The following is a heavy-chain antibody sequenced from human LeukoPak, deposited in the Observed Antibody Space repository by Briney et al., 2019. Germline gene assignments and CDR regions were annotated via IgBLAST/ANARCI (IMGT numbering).Heavy chain of an antibody. CDR2: IRYDGSNK. Sequence: QPGGSPRLSCAASGFTFSSYAMHWVRQAPGKGLEWVAFIRYDGSNKYYADSVKGRFTISRDNSKNTLYLQMNSLRAEDTAVYYCAKDRAQYGSGSYYSYFDYWGQGTLVTVSS. CDR3: AKDRAQYGSGSYYSYFDY. D-gene: IGHD3-10*01. CDR1: GFTFSSYA. J-gene: IGHJ4*02. V-gene: IGHV3-30*02.